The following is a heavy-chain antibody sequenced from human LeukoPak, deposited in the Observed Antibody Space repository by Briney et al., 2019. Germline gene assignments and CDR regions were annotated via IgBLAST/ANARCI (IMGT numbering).Heavy chain of an antibody. D-gene: IGHD2-15*01. V-gene: IGHV1-8*02. J-gene: IGHJ4*02. Sequence: ASVKVSCKASGYTFTSYGISWVRQATGQGLEWMGWMNPNSGNTGYAQKFQGRVTMTRNTSISTAYMELSSLRSEDTAVYYCARGNSRRLGYCSGGSCYSAFDYWGQGTLVTVSS. CDR1: GYTFTSYG. CDR3: ARGNSRRLGYCSGGSCYSAFDY. CDR2: MNPNSGNT.